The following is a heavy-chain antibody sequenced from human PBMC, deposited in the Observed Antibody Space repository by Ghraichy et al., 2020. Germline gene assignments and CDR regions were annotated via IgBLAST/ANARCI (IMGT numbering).Heavy chain of an antibody. CDR2: ISHRGNT. V-gene: IGHV4-34*01. D-gene: IGHD3-10*01. Sequence: SETLSLTCAVFRGSFDGYFWSWVRQPPGKGLEWIGEISHRGNTNYISSLKSRVTVSLDASKNQFSLRLSSVTAADTAVYYCARTYYGSGSYYNKAFDIWGQGTMVTVSS. CDR3: ARTYYGSGSYYNKAFDI. J-gene: IGHJ3*02. CDR1: RGSFDGYF.